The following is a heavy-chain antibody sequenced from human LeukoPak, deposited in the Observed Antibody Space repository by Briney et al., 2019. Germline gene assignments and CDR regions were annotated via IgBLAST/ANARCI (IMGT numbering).Heavy chain of an antibody. CDR3: ATTSPQGGAFYFDY. Sequence: SETLSLTCTVSGGSISSYYWSWIRQPPGKGLEWIGYIYYSGSTNYNPSLKSRLSISVDTSNNQFSLKLSSVTAADTAVYFCATTSPQGGAFYFDYWGQGTLVTVSS. CDR1: GGSISSYY. V-gene: IGHV4-59*12. CDR2: IYYSGST. D-gene: IGHD1-14*01. J-gene: IGHJ4*02.